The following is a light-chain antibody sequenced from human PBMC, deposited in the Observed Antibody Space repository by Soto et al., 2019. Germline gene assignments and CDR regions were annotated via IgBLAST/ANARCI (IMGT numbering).Light chain of an antibody. CDR2: GAS. CDR1: QSVSSRY. J-gene: IGKJ2*01. CDR3: QEYGSSPPFT. Sequence: EIVWTQSPGTLSLSPGERATLSCKASQSVSSRYLAWYQQKPGQAPRLLMYGASNRATGIPDRFSGSGSGTDFTLTISRLEPEDFAVYFCQEYGSSPPFTFGQGTKVEIK. V-gene: IGKV3-20*01.